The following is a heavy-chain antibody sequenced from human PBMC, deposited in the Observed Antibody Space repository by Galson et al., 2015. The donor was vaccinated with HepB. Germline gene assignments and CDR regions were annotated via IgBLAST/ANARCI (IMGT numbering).Heavy chain of an antibody. J-gene: IGHJ6*02. V-gene: IGHV3-23*01. CDR2: MSCNGVST. CDR1: GFTFTSSSCA. Sequence: SLRLSCAASGFTFTSSSCAMSRGRQAPGKGLEWVSSMSCNGVSTYYADSVKGRFTTSRDDSKNTLYLQMNSLRAEDTAVYYCAKRHGDYGHYYNGMDVWGQGTTVIISS. D-gene: IGHD4-17*01. CDR3: AKRHGDYGHYYNGMDV.